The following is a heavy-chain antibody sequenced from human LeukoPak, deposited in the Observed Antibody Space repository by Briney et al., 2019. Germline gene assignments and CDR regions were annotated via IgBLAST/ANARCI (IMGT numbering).Heavy chain of an antibody. Sequence: SETLSLTCAVYGGSFSGYYWSWIRQPPGKGLEWIGEINHSGSTNYNPSLKSRVTISVDTSKNQFSLKLSSVTAADTAVYYCARVVGDIVVVPAAMGYYYYYMDVWGKGTTVTVSS. CDR3: ARVVGDIVVVPAAMGYYYYYMDV. CDR2: INHSGST. V-gene: IGHV4-34*01. J-gene: IGHJ6*03. CDR1: GGSFSGYY. D-gene: IGHD2-2*01.